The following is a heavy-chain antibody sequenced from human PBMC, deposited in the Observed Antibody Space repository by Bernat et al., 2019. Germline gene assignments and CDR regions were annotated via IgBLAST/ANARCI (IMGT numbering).Heavy chain of an antibody. CDR2: VNPYNGNT. CDR1: GYTFINYG. CDR3: AAAPSQVPAANIWFDP. V-gene: IGHV1-18*01. J-gene: IGHJ5*01. D-gene: IGHD2-2*01. Sequence: QVQLLQSGTDVKKPGASLRVSCKASGYTFINYGITWVRQAPGQGLEWMGWVNPYNGNTNYAQTVQGRVTMTTDTSTSTAYLEMPSLRSAATAVYSCAAAPSQVPAANIWFDPWGQGTLVTVSS.